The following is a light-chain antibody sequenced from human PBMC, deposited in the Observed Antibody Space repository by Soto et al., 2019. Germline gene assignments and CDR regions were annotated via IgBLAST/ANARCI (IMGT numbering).Light chain of an antibody. CDR3: QQRGNWPPT. CDR1: QSVSNY. Sequence: EIVLTQSPATLSLPPGERATLSCRASQSVSNYVAWYQQKPGQAPRLLIYDTSHRATAVPARFSGSGSGTDFALTISSLEPEDFALYYCQQRGNWPPTFGGGTKVEIK. J-gene: IGKJ4*01. CDR2: DTS. V-gene: IGKV3-11*01.